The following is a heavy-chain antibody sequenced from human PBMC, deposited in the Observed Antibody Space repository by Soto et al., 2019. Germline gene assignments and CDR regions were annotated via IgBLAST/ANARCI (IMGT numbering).Heavy chain of an antibody. CDR3: APVTTRGETPTSPGN. Sequence: GGSLRLSCAASGFTLSRYEINWVRQAPGKGLEWISYIYSSGSPVFYADSVKGRFTVSRDNAQNSVYLQLNSLRAADTAIYYCAPVTTRGETPTSPGNWGRGTLVTVSS. V-gene: IGHV3-48*03. D-gene: IGHD1-1*01. CDR2: IYSSGSPV. J-gene: IGHJ4*02. CDR1: GFTLSRYE.